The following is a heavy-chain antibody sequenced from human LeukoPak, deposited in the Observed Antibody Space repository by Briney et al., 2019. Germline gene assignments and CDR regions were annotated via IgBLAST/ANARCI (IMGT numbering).Heavy chain of an antibody. Sequence: GGSLRLSCAASGSTFSSYGMHWVRQAPGKGLEWVAVIWYDGSNKYYADSVKGRFTISRDNSKNTLYLQMNSLRAEDTAVYYCARFLMVRGVMNYYYGMDVWGQGTTVTVSS. CDR2: IWYDGSNK. D-gene: IGHD3-10*01. CDR3: ARFLMVRGVMNYYYGMDV. V-gene: IGHV3-33*01. J-gene: IGHJ6*02. CDR1: GSTFSSYG.